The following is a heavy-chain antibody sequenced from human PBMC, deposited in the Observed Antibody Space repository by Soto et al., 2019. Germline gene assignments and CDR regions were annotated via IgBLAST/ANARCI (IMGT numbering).Heavy chain of an antibody. CDR3: VRTSLVVAAATREDY. CDR2: INSDGSST. Sequence: EVQLVESGGGLVQPGASLRLSCAASGFTFSSYWMHWVRQAPGKGLVWVSRINSDGSSTSYAGSVKGRFTISRDNAKNTLYLQMNSLRAEATAVYYCVRTSLVVAAATREDYWGQGTLVTVSS. CDR1: GFTFSSYW. D-gene: IGHD2-15*01. V-gene: IGHV3-74*01. J-gene: IGHJ4*02.